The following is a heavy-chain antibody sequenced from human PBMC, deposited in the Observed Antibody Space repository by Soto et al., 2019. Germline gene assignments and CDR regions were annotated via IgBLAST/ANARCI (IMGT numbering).Heavy chain of an antibody. D-gene: IGHD3-3*01. V-gene: IGHV3-23*01. CDR1: GFTFSSYA. CDR3: AKDRAATIFGVVILFTRMIFDY. J-gene: IGHJ4*02. CDR2: ISGSGGST. Sequence: GGSLRLSCAASGFTFSSYAMSWVRQAPGKGLEWVSDISGSGGSTYYADSVKGRFTISRDNSKNTLYLQMNSLRAEDTAVYYCAKDRAATIFGVVILFTRMIFDYWGRGTLVTVSS.